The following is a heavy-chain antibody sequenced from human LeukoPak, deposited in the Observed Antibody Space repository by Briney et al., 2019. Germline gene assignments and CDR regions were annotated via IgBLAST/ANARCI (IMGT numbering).Heavy chain of an antibody. CDR2: IWYDGSQK. CDR1: GFTFSSYG. CDR3: ARDVGNFGSGSSYFDS. D-gene: IGHD3-10*01. Sequence: GGSLRLSCKPSGFTFSSYGFHWVRQAPGKGLESVAVIWYDGSQKYYADSVKGRFTISRDNSKNTLSLQMNSLRAEDTAVYYCARDVGNFGSGSSYFDSWGQGTLVTVSS. J-gene: IGHJ4*02. V-gene: IGHV3-33*01.